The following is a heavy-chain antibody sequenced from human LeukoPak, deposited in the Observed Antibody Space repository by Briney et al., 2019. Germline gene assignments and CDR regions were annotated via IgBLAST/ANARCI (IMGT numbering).Heavy chain of an antibody. J-gene: IGHJ6*02. Sequence: GGSLRLSCAASGFTFSSYWMSWVRQAPGKGLEWVANIKQDGSEKYYVDSVKGRFTISRDNAKNSLYLQMNSLRAEDTAVYYCARSDGYLLRYFDLLSTNYYYYYGMDVWGQGTTVTVSS. CDR1: GFTFSSYW. V-gene: IGHV3-7*01. CDR3: ARSDGYLLRYFDLLSTNYYYYYGMDV. CDR2: IKQDGSEK. D-gene: IGHD3-9*01.